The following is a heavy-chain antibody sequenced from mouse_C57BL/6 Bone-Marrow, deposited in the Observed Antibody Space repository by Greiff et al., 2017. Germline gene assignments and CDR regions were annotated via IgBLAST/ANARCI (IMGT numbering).Heavy chain of an antibody. CDR1: GYTFTGYW. CDR2: IIPGSGST. CDR3: GTGEQLRLPSWFAY. D-gene: IGHD3-2*02. J-gene: IGHJ3*01. V-gene: IGHV1-9*01. Sequence: VQLQQSGAELMKPGASVKLSCKATGYTFTGYWIEWVKQRPGNGLEWIGEIIPGSGSTNYNEKFKGKATFTADTTSNTAYMQLSSLTTEDSAIYYFGTGEQLRLPSWFAYWGQGTLVTVSA.